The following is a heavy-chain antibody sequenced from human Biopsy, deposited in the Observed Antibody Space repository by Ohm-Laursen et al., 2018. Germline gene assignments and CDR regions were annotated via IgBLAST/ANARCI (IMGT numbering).Heavy chain of an antibody. D-gene: IGHD3-16*01. V-gene: IGHV4-34*01. CDR2: INHRGST. CDR1: GGSFSGYY. Sequence: SETLSLTWAVYGGSFSGYYWSWIRRPPGKGLEWIGEINHRGSTNYNPSLKSRVTISVDTSKNQFSLKLRSVTAADTAVYYCARAVDYYDPYYYYGLDVWGQGTTVTVSS. CDR3: ARAVDYYDPYYYYGLDV. J-gene: IGHJ6*02.